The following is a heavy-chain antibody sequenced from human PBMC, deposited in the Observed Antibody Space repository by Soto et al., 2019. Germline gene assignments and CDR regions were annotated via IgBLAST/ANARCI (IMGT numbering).Heavy chain of an antibody. V-gene: IGHV1-69*01. D-gene: IGHD6-25*01. CDR1: GGTFSTYA. Sequence: QVQLVQSGAEVKKPGSSVKVSCKTSGGTFSTYAITWLRQAPGQGLEWMGGIIPLFGTGSYEQKFQDRVTITADESTSQAYMELSSLSSDDTAVYYCAREKIAAAVPGGFDFWGQGTQVTVSS. J-gene: IGHJ4*02. CDR2: IIPLFGTG. CDR3: AREKIAAAVPGGFDF.